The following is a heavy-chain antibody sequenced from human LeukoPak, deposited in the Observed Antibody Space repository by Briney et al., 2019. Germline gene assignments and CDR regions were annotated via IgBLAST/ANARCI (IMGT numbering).Heavy chain of an antibody. CDR1: GFTFTTYA. CDR2: ISGSGGST. CDR3: AKDAGVDIVVAPAHGMDV. Sequence: GGSLRLSCAASGFTFTTYAMSWVCQAPGKGLEWVSGISGSGGSTYYADSVTGRFPISRDFSKSTLYLQMNSLRAEDTAVYYCAKDAGVDIVVAPAHGMDVWGQGTTVTVSS. D-gene: IGHD2-15*01. J-gene: IGHJ6*02. V-gene: IGHV3-23*01.